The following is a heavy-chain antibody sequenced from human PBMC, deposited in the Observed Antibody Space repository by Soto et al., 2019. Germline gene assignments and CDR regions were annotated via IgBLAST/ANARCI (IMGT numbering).Heavy chain of an antibody. Sequence: ASGKVSFKASCYSFSVYSITCVRQAPGQGLEWMGRISGYNGNTNYARTVRGRLTLTTDTPTSTAYMELRSLTSDDTAVYYCAWAGPTPIFNHWGQGALVTVSS. CDR1: CYSFSVYS. V-gene: IGHV1-18*04. CDR3: AWAGPTPIFNH. J-gene: IGHJ4*02. D-gene: IGHD3-3*01. CDR2: ISGYNGNT.